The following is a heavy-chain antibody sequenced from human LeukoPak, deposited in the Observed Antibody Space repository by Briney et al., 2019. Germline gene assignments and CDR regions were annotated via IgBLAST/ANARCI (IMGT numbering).Heavy chain of an antibody. J-gene: IGHJ4*02. CDR1: GFTFSEFE. Sequence: QPGGSLRLSCAASGFTFSEFEMNWVRQAPGKGLVWVSGISSGGTTIFYADSVKGRFTISRDNAKNSLYLQMNSLRDEDTAIYYCTRGLVVWGQGALVTVSS. CDR3: TRGLVV. D-gene: IGHD2-2*01. V-gene: IGHV3-48*03. CDR2: ISSGGTTI.